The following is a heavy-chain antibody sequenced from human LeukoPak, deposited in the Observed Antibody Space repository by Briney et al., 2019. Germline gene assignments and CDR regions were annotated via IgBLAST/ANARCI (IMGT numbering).Heavy chain of an antibody. Sequence: PSETLSLTCAVSGYSNNNGYYWGWIRQPPGKGLEWIGSIYHSGSTYYNPSLKSRVTISVDTSKNQFSLKLNSVTAADTAVYYCARGAYSGSLERAFDIWGQGTMVTVSS. CDR3: ARGAYSGSLERAFDI. CDR2: IYHSGST. J-gene: IGHJ3*02. D-gene: IGHD1-26*01. CDR1: GYSNNNGYY. V-gene: IGHV4-38-2*01.